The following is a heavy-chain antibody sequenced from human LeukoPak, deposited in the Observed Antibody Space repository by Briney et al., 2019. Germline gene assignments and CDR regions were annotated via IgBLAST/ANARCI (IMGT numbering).Heavy chain of an antibody. CDR3: ATAGGSWYWLSFDY. V-gene: IGHV3-23*01. D-gene: IGHD6-13*01. CDR1: GFTFSSYA. Sequence: GGSLRLSCAASGFTFSSYAMSWVRQAPGKGLEWVSAISGSGGSTYYADSVKGRFTISRDNSKNTLYLQMNSLRAEDTAVYYCATAGGSWYWLSFDYWGQGTLVTVSS. J-gene: IGHJ4*02. CDR2: ISGSGGST.